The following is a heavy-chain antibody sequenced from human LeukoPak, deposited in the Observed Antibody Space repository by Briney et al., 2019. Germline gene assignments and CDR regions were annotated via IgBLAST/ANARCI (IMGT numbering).Heavy chain of an antibody. Sequence: PSETLSLTCTVSGGSISSSSYYWGWIRQPPGKGLEWIGSIYYSGSTYYNPSLKSRVTISVDTSKNQFFLKLSSVTAADTAVYYCASTILGYCSSTSCYNSNWFDPWGQGTLVTVSS. CDR2: IYYSGST. CDR1: GGSISSSSYY. D-gene: IGHD2-2*02. V-gene: IGHV4-39*01. J-gene: IGHJ5*02. CDR3: ASTILGYCSSTSCYNSNWFDP.